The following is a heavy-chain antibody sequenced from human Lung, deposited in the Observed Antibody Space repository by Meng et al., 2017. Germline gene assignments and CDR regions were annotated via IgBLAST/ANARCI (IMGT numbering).Heavy chain of an antibody. CDR1: GFTFRSYW. J-gene: IGHJ4*02. CDR3: ARESGYFEY. V-gene: IGHV3-74*03. CDR2: IRGDGGSI. Sequence: VESVGGRVSPWVSLRLSCAVSGFTFRSYWMHWVRQAPGKGLVWVSRIRGDGGSIVYADSVKGRFTISRDNAKNTLFLQMNSLRAEDTAVYYCARESGYFEYWGQGILVTVSS.